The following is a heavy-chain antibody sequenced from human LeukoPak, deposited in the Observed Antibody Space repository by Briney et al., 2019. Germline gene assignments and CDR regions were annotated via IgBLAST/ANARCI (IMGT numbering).Heavy chain of an antibody. V-gene: IGHV1-8*02. CDR2: MNPNSGNT. Sequence: ASVKVSCKASGYTFTGYYMHWVRQATGQGLEWMGWMNPNSGNTGYAQKFQGRVTMTRNTSISTAYMELSSLRSEDTAVYYCARGPYCSGGSCYPAHYWGQGTLVTVSS. D-gene: IGHD2-15*01. J-gene: IGHJ4*02. CDR1: GYTFTGYY. CDR3: ARGPYCSGGSCYPAHY.